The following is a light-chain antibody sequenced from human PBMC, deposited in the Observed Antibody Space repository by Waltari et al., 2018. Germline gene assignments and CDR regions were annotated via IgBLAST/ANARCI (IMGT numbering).Light chain of an antibody. V-gene: IGLV1-44*01. CDR3: AGWDGTLNGYV. Sequence: QSFLTQPPSASGTPGQRITISCSGSSSNIGSSYVNWYQQLPGPAPKLVIYDHNQRPSGVPDRCSGSRDGTSASLAISGLQSEDEADYYCAGWDGTLNGYVFGAATKVTVL. J-gene: IGLJ1*01. CDR2: DHN. CDR1: SSNIGSSY.